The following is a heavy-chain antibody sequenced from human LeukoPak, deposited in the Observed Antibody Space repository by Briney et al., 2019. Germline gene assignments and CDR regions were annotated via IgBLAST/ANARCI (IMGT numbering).Heavy chain of an antibody. Sequence: GGSLRLSCAASGLTFRRYGMHWVRQTPGKGLEWVAFIESDESIRQYADLVKGRFTISRDNSKDMLYLQMNSLTTEDTAMYYCTKNAGRREGWFDPWGQGTLVTVSS. CDR2: IESDESIR. CDR1: GLTFRRYG. D-gene: IGHD1-26*01. CDR3: TKNAGRREGWFDP. V-gene: IGHV3-30*02. J-gene: IGHJ5*02.